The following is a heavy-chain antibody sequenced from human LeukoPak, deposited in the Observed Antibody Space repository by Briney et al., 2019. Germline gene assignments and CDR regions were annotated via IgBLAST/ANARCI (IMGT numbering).Heavy chain of an antibody. CDR1: GYTLTELS. Sequence: ASVKVSCKVSGYTLTELSMHWVRQAPGKGLEWMGGFDPEDGETIYAQKLQGRVTMTTDTSTGTAYMELRSLRPDDTAVYYCARDLTSNVAVTEYHYYAMDVWGQGTTVTVSS. CDR2: FDPEDGET. CDR3: ARDLTSNVAVTEYHYYAMDV. J-gene: IGHJ6*02. V-gene: IGHV1-24*01. D-gene: IGHD6-19*01.